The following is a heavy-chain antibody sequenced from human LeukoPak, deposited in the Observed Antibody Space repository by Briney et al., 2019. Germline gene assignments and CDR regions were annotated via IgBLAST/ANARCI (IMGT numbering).Heavy chain of an antibody. CDR2: INPSGGST. V-gene: IGHV1-46*01. Sequence: GASVKVSSKASGYTFTSYYMHWVRQAPGQGLEWMGIINPSGGSTSYAQKFQGRVTMTRDTSTSTVYMELSSLRSEDTALYYCARAPSRDAFDIWGQGTMVTVSS. CDR1: GYTFTSYY. J-gene: IGHJ3*02. CDR3: ARAPSRDAFDI.